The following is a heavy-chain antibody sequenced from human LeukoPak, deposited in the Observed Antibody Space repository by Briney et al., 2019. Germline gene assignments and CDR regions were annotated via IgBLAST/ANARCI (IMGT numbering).Heavy chain of an antibody. CDR2: IYTSGST. Sequence: SETLSLTCAVYGGSFSGYYWSWIRQPAGKGLEWIGRIYTSGSTNYNPSLKSRVTMSVDTSKNQFSLKLSSVTAADTAVYYCARGILHSSGWYRYWGQGTLVTVSS. D-gene: IGHD6-19*01. V-gene: IGHV4-59*10. CDR1: GGSFSGYY. J-gene: IGHJ4*02. CDR3: ARGILHSSGWYRY.